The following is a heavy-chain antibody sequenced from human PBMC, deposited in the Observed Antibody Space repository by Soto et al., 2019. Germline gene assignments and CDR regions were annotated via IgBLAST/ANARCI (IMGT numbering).Heavy chain of an antibody. CDR3: ARRYGGNLDY. V-gene: IGHV4-59*08. CDR1: GGSISSYY. Sequence: QVQLQESGPGLVKPSETLSLTCTVSGGSISSYYWSWIRQPPGKGLEWIGYIYYIGGTKYNPSLKSRLTISVASSKHHFSLKLSSVTSADTAVYYCARRYGGNLDYWGQGTLVTVSS. D-gene: IGHD1-26*01. J-gene: IGHJ4*02. CDR2: IYYIGGT.